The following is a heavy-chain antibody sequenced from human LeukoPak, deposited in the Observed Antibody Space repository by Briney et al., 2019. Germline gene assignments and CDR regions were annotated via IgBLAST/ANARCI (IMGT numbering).Heavy chain of an antibody. CDR2: INAGNGGT. CDR1: GYTFSRYV. Sequence: GASVKVSCKASGYTFSRYVVHWVRQAPGQGPEWMGWINAGNGGTKYSQNFQGRATITWDRSANTAYMELSSLTSEDTALCYCVRDDCGDTCYPGGYWGQGTLVAVSS. D-gene: IGHD2-21*01. CDR3: VRDDCGDTCYPGGY. J-gene: IGHJ4*02. V-gene: IGHV1-3*01.